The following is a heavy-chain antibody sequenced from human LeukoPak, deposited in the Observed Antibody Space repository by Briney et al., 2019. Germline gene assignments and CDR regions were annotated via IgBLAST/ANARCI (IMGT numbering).Heavy chain of an antibody. V-gene: IGHV3-48*03. D-gene: IGHD2-8*01. J-gene: IGHJ3*02. CDR3: ARGNNGPHAFDI. CDR1: GFSFSSYE. Sequence: GGSLRLSCAASGFSFSSYEMNWVRQAPGKGLEWVSYISSSGTTIYYADSVKGRFTISRDNAKNSLYLQMNSLRAEDTAVYYCARGNNGPHAFDIWGQGTMVTVSS. CDR2: ISSSGTTI.